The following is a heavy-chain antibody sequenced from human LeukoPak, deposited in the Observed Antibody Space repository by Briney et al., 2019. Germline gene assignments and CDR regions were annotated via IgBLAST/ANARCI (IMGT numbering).Heavy chain of an antibody. Sequence: GGSLRLSCAASGFTFSNYAMSWVRQAPGEGLEWVSSISAGGSGTYYADSVKGRFTISRDNSKNRLYLQMSSLRAEDTALYYCAKRDSSGWYALDHWGQGILVTVSS. D-gene: IGHD6-19*01. J-gene: IGHJ4*02. CDR1: GFTFSNYA. CDR2: ISAGGSGT. V-gene: IGHV3-23*01. CDR3: AKRDSSGWYALDH.